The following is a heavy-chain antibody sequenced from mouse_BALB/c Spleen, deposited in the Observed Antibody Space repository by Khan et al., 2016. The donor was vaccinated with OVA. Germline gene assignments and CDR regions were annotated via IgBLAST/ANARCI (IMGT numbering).Heavy chain of an antibody. V-gene: IGHV14-3*02. J-gene: IGHJ4*01. Sequence: EVQLQQPGAEIVKPGASVKLSCTASGFNIKDTYMHWVKLRPEQGLEWIGRIDPANGNTKYDPKFQGKATITADTSSNTAYLQLSSLTSGDTAVYYCARVGASYDYDRYYAMDYWGQGTSVTVSS. CDR1: GFNIKDTY. D-gene: IGHD2-4*01. CDR3: ARVGASYDYDRYYAMDY. CDR2: IDPANGNT.